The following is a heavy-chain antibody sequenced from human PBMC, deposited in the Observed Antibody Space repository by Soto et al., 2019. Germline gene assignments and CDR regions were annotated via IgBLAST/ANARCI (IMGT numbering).Heavy chain of an antibody. V-gene: IGHV3-49*03. CDR1: GFTFGDYA. Sequence: GGSLRLSCTASGFTFGDYAMSWFRQAPGKGLEWVGFIRSKAYGGTTEYAASVKGRFTISRDDSKSIAYLQMNSLKTEDTAVYYCTRGSGPSNLTPQYYFDYWGQGTLVTVSS. CDR2: IRSKAYGGTT. J-gene: IGHJ4*02. CDR3: TRGSGPSNLTPQYYFDY.